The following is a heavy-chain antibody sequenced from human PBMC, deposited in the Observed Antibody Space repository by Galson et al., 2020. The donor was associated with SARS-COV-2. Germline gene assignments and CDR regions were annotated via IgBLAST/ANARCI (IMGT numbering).Heavy chain of an antibody. J-gene: IGHJ4*02. CDR2: IYYSGST. V-gene: IGHV4-39*01. Sequence: SETLSLTCTVSGGSISSSSYYWGWIRQPPGKGLEWIGSIYYSGSTYYNPSLKSRVTISVDTSKNQFSLKLSSVTAADTAVYYCARQKTRDGYRTTGGYWGQGTLVTVSS. D-gene: IGHD5-12*01. CDR1: GGSISSSSYY. CDR3: ARQKTRDGYRTTGGY.